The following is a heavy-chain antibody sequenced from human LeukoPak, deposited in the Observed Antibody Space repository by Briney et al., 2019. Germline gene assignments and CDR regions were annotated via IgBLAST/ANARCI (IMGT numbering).Heavy chain of an antibody. CDR1: GFTFSSYS. CDR2: ISSSSSYI. V-gene: IGHV3-21*01. CDR3: ARDLKCSGGSCYGAGEYYFDY. D-gene: IGHD2-15*01. J-gene: IGHJ4*02. Sequence: GGSLRLSCAASGFTFSSYSMNWVRQAPGKGLEWVSSISSSSSYIYYADSVKGRFTISRDKAKSSLYLQMNSLRAEDTAVYYCARDLKCSGGSCYGAGEYYFDYWGQGTLVTVSS.